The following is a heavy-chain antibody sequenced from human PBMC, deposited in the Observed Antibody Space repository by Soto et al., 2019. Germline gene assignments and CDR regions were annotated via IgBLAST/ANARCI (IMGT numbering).Heavy chain of an antibody. CDR1: GVSISSYY. Sequence: SETLSLTCTVSGVSISSYYWSWIRQSPGEGLEWIGYIYYSGSAKCNPSLESRVTISLDTSKNQFSLRLSSVTAADTAVYYCARHGGYDYYFDYWGQGTLVTVSS. CDR2: IYYSGSA. J-gene: IGHJ4*02. CDR3: ARHGGYDYYFDY. D-gene: IGHD5-12*01. V-gene: IGHV4-59*08.